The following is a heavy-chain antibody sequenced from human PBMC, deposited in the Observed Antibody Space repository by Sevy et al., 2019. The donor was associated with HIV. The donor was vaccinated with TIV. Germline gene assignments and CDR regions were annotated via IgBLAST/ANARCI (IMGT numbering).Heavy chain of an antibody. D-gene: IGHD3-22*01. J-gene: IGHJ6*03. Sequence: GGSLRLSCAVSGFSFDSYGMTWVRQAPGKGLEWVSAISGSGTRTYYADSVKGRFIISRDNSKNTLDLQMNSLRAEDTAIYYMAKGGGGHYDPDEIAYYFYYYNMDVWGKGTTVTVS. V-gene: IGHV3-23*01. CDR3: AKGGGGHYDPDEIAYYFYYYNMDV. CDR1: GFSFDSYG. CDR2: ISGSGTRT.